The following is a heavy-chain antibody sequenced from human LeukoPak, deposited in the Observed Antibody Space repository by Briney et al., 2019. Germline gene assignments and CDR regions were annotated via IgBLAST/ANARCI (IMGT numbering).Heavy chain of an antibody. D-gene: IGHD6-19*01. V-gene: IGHV3-53*01. Sequence: GGSLRLSCTASGFTVNTYSMTWVRQAPGKGLEWVSLIYSGGTTYYADSVKGRFTISRDNSKNMLFLQMSSLRVEDTAVYYCARGSSFPGYWGQGTLVTVSS. CDR3: ARGSSFPGY. CDR1: GFTVNTYS. CDR2: IYSGGTT. J-gene: IGHJ4*02.